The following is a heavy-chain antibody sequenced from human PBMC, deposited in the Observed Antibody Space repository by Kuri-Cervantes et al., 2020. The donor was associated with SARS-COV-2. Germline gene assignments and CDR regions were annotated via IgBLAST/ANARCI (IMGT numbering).Heavy chain of an antibody. CDR1: GYTFTGYY. Sequence: ASVKVSCKASGYTFTGYYMHWVRQAPGQGLEWMGWINPNSGGTNYAQKFQGRVTMTRDTSISTAYMELSRLRSDDTAVYYCARAAAVTTYYYYYMDVWGKGTTVIVSS. CDR2: INPNSGGT. D-gene: IGHD4-11*01. V-gene: IGHV1-2*02. J-gene: IGHJ6*03. CDR3: ARAAAVTTYYYYYMDV.